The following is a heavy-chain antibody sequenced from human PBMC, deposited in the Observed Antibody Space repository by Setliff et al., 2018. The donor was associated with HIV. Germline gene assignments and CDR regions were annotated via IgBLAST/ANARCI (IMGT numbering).Heavy chain of an antibody. CDR1: GGSISSGGYY. CDR2: IYYSGST. D-gene: IGHD3-22*01. CDR3: ARDRRNTYYYESSGYSGAFDI. V-gene: IGHV4-31*03. J-gene: IGHJ3*02. Sequence: SETLSLTCTVSGGSISSGGYYWSRIRQHPGKGLEWIGFIYYSGSTYYNPSLKSRVTISVDTSKNQFSLKLSSVTAADTAVYYCARDRRNTYYYESSGYSGAFDIWGQGTMVTVSS.